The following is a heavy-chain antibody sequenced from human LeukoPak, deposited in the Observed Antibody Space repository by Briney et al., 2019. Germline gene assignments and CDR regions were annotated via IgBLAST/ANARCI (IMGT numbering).Heavy chain of an antibody. CDR3: ARQREYSSGWHYFDY. CDR2: IYYSGST. J-gene: IGHJ4*02. V-gene: IGHV4-59*08. Sequence: PSETLSLTCTVSGGSISSYYWSWIRQPPGKGLEWIGYIYYSGSTNYNPSLKSRVTISVDTSKNQFSLKLSSVTAADTAVYYCARQREYSSGWHYFDYWGQGTLVTVSS. CDR1: GGSISSYY. D-gene: IGHD6-19*01.